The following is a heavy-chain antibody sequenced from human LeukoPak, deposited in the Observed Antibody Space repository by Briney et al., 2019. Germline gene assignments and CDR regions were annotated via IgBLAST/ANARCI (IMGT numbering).Heavy chain of an antibody. CDR3: VKGPTYDSFPYYFDY. CDR2: VSSNGGST. Sequence: PGGSLRLSCSASGFTFSYYAMHWVRQTEGKGLEFVSGVSSNGGSTYYADSLKGRFTISRDNSNNTLYLQMSSLRAEDTAVYYCVKGPTYDSFPYYFDYWGQGTLVTVSS. V-gene: IGHV3-64D*09. J-gene: IGHJ4*02. CDR1: GFTFSYYA. D-gene: IGHD3-22*01.